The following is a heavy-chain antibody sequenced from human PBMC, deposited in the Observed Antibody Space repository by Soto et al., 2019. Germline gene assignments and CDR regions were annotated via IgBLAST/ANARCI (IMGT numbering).Heavy chain of an antibody. CDR2: INHRGDT. V-gene: IGHV4-34*01. J-gene: IGHJ5*02. D-gene: IGHD4-4*01. Sequence: PSETLSLTCAVYGGSFSGHYWSWIRQPPGKGLEWIGEINHRGDTYYNPSLKSRVTISVDRSKNQFSLNLNSVTAADTAVYFCARARTVGVEFWFDPWGQGTLVTVSS. CDR3: ARARTVGVEFWFDP. CDR1: GGSFSGHY.